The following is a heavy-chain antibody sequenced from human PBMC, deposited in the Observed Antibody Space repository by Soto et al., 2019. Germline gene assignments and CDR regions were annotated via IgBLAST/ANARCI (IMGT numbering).Heavy chain of an antibody. CDR3: ARVDYRVAFDI. J-gene: IGHJ3*02. Sequence: SETLSLTCAVSCGSISSTFWWSWVRQPPGKGLEWIGEIFHSGTTNKNPSLRSRVTISLDKSRNQFPLNLTSMTAADTAVYYCARVDYRVAFDIWGQGTMVTVSS. CDR2: IFHSGTT. CDR1: CGSISSTFW. V-gene: IGHV4-4*02. D-gene: IGHD4-4*01.